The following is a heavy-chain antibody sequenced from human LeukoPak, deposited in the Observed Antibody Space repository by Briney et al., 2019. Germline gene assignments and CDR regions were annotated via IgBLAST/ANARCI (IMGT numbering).Heavy chain of an antibody. D-gene: IGHD2-2*01. Sequence: GGSLRLSCAASGFTFSSYAMSWVRQAPGKGLEWVSAISGSGGSTYYADSVKGRLTISRDNSEKKLYLQMNSLRAEDTAVYYCAKDRHAPGRYCSSTSCLPFDPWGQGTLVTVSS. CDR3: AKDRHAPGRYCSSTSCLPFDP. CDR1: GFTFSSYA. J-gene: IGHJ5*02. CDR2: ISGSGGST. V-gene: IGHV3-23*01.